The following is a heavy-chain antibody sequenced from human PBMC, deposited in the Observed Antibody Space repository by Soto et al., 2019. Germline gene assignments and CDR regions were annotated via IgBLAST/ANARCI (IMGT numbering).Heavy chain of an antibody. CDR1: GGSISSGGYS. V-gene: IGHV4-30-2*01. CDR2: IYHSGST. D-gene: IGHD6-13*01. J-gene: IGHJ5*02. CDR3: ARQYSSSGGDWFDP. Sequence: QLQLQESGSGLVKPSQTLSLTCAVSGGSISSGGYSWSWIRQPPGKGLEWIGYIYHSGSTYYNPSLKSRVTISVDRSKNQFSLKLSSVTAADTAVYYCARQYSSSGGDWFDPWGQGTLVTVSS.